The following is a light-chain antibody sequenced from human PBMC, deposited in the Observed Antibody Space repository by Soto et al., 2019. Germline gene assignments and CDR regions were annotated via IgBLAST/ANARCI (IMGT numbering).Light chain of an antibody. CDR2: DVS. Sequence: QSVLTQPASVSGSPGQSITISCTGTSSDVGGYNYVSWYQQHPGKAPKLMIYDVSNRPSGVSNRFSGSKSGNTASLTISGLQAEDEADYYSSSYTSSSTLDYVFGTGTKLTVL. CDR3: SSYTSSSTLDYV. J-gene: IGLJ1*01. CDR1: SSDVGGYNY. V-gene: IGLV2-14*01.